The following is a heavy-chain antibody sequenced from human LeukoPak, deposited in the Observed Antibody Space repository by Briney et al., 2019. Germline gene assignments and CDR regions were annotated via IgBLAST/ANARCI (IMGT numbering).Heavy chain of an antibody. CDR2: IFHSGST. Sequence: SETLSLTCAVYGGSFSGYYWSWIRQPPGKGLEWIGEIFHSGSTNYNPSLKSRVTISVDTSKNQFSLKLSSVTAADTAVYYCARDRDYWGRGTLVIVSS. CDR3: ARDRDY. V-gene: IGHV4-34*12. CDR1: GGSFSGYY. J-gene: IGHJ4*02.